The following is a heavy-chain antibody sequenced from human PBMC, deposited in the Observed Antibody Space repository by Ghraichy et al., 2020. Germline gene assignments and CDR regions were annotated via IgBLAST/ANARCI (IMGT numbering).Heavy chain of an antibody. D-gene: IGHD6-13*01. J-gene: IGHJ4*02. Sequence: GGSLRLSCAASGFTFSSYCMHWIRQTPGKGLEWVANINEDGSARYYVDSVKGRFTVSRDNAKISLYLHMNSLRAEDTAVYYCARSLDAHPAGGYWCQGTRVTVSS. CDR2: INEDGSAR. V-gene: IGHV3-7*01. CDR3: ARSLDAHPAGGY. CDR1: GFTFSSYC.